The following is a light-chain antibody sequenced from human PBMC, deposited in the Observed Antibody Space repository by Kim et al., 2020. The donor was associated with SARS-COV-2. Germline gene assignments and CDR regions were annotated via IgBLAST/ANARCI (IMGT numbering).Light chain of an antibody. V-gene: IGKV3-11*01. Sequence: LSPGERATLPCRASRRVSSYLAWYQQKPGQAPRLLIYDASNRATGIPARFSGSGSGTDFTLTIGSLEPEDFAVYYCQQRGNWPLTFGGGTKVDIK. CDR3: QQRGNWPLT. CDR1: RRVSSY. J-gene: IGKJ4*01. CDR2: DAS.